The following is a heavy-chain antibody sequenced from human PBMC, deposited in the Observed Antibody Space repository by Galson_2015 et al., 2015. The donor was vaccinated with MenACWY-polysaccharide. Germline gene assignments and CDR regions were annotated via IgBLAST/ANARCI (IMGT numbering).Heavy chain of an antibody. V-gene: IGHV3-23*01. D-gene: IGHD6-13*01. CDR3: AKVGPRSSWTMGLDY. Sequence: SLRLSCAASGFSFSAYDMSWVRQAPGRGLEWVSGSGSGGGLYYADSVKGRFTVSRDNSKNTLYLQMNNLRAEDTAVYYCAKVGPRSSWTMGLDYWGQGTLVTVSS. CDR1: GFSFSAYD. CDR2: SGSGGGL. J-gene: IGHJ4*02.